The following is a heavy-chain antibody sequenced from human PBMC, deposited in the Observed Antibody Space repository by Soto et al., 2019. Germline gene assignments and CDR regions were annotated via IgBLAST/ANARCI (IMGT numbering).Heavy chain of an antibody. Sequence: LRLSCAASGFTFSSYEMNWVRQAPGKGLEWVSYISSSGSTIYYADSVKGRFTISRDNAKNSLYLQMNSLRAEDTAVYYCAILGYCSGGSLPENDAFDIWGQGTMVTVSS. CDR2: ISSSGSTI. D-gene: IGHD2-15*01. CDR1: GFTFSSYE. V-gene: IGHV3-48*03. J-gene: IGHJ3*02. CDR3: AILGYCSGGSLPENDAFDI.